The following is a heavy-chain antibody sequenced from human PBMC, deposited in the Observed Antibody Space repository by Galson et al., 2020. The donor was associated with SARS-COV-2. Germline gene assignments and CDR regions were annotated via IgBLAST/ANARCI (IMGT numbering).Heavy chain of an antibody. J-gene: IGHJ4*02. D-gene: IGHD6-19*01. V-gene: IGHV1-2*07. Sequence: ASVKVSCKASGYTFIYYYMHWVRQAPGQGLEWMGWINPNSGVTNYAHKFQGRVTMTRDTSINTAYMELSSLRSDDTAVYYCARGERGAWFSFDYWGQGTLVTVSS. CDR3: ARGERGAWFSFDY. CDR2: INPNSGVT. CDR1: GYTFIYYY.